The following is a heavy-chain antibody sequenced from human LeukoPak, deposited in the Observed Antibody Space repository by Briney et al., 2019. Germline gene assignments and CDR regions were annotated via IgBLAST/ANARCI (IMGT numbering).Heavy chain of an antibody. D-gene: IGHD5-18*01. J-gene: IGHJ4*02. CDR1: GFTISSSA. CDR3: VKDRLDGNTYGQLDS. V-gene: IGHV3-23*01. CDR2: VSGSGGNI. Sequence: GGSLRLSCAASGFTISSSAMNWVRPATGQGLEWVSAVSGSGGNIYYADSVKGRFTISRDNSKNTLYLQMNSLRAEDTAIYYCVKDRLDGNTYGQLDSWGQGTLVTVSS.